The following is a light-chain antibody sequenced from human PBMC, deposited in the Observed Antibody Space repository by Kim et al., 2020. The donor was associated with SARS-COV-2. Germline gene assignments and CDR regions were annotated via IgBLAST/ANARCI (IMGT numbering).Light chain of an antibody. CDR1: QSLLHSDGNTY. CDR3: MQGTHWPPIT. J-gene: IGKJ5*01. CDR2: MVS. V-gene: IGKV2-30*02. Sequence: DVVMTQSPLSLPVTLGQPASISCRSSQSLLHSDGNTYLSWFQQRPGQSPRRLIYMVSNRDSGVPDRFSGSGSGTDFTLRISRLEAEDVGVYYCMQGTHWPPITFGQGTRLEIK.